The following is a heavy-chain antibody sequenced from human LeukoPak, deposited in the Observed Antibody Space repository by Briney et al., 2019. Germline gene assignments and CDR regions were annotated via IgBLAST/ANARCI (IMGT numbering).Heavy chain of an antibody. J-gene: IGHJ4*02. D-gene: IGHD3-10*01. CDR1: GFTFSSYW. V-gene: IGHV3-7*01. CDR2: IKQDGSEK. CDR3: AKEDLWFGELLPYYFDY. Sequence: PGGSLRLSCAASGFTFSSYWMSWVRQAPGKGLEWVANIKQDGSEKYYVDSVKGRFTISRDNAKNSLYLQMNSLRAEDTAVYYCAKEDLWFGELLPYYFDYWGQGTLVTVSS.